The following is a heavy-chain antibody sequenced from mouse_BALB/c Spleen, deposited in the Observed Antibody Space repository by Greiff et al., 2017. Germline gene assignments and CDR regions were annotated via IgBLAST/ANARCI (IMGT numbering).Heavy chain of an antibody. J-gene: IGHJ2*01. Sequence: EVKLVESGGGLVQPGGSRKLSCAASGFTFSSFGMHWVRQAPEKGLEWVAYISSGSSTIYYADTVKGRFTISRDNPKNTLFLQMTSLRSEDTAMYYCARTWDYWGQGTTLTVSS. CDR2: ISSGSSTI. V-gene: IGHV5-17*02. CDR3: ARTWDY. CDR1: GFTFSSFG.